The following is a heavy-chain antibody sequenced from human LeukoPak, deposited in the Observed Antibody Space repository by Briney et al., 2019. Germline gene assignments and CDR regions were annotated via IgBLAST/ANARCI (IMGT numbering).Heavy chain of an antibody. Sequence: GGSLRLSCAASGFTFSSYWMHWVRQAPGKGLEWVSSISSSSSYIYYADSVKGRFTISRDNAKNSLYLQMNSLRAEDTAVYYCARDYVDSSVWTVSHFDYWGQGTLVTVSS. CDR1: GFTFSSYW. V-gene: IGHV3-21*01. CDR3: ARDYVDSSVWTVSHFDY. D-gene: IGHD6-19*01. CDR2: ISSSSSYI. J-gene: IGHJ4*02.